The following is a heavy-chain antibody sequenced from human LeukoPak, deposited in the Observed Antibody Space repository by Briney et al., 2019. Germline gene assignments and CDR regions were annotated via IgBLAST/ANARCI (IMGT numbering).Heavy chain of an antibody. CDR1: GGSISSYY. D-gene: IGHD3-9*01. J-gene: IGHJ6*04. V-gene: IGHV4-59*01. CDR2: IYYSEST. CDR3: ARDAVTGYYPVYYYYGMDV. Sequence: SETLSLTCTVSGGSISSYYWSWIRQPPGKGLEWIGYIYYSESTNYNPSLKSRVTISVDTSKNQFSLKLSSVTAADTAVYYCARDAVTGYYPVYYYYGMDVWGKGTTVTVSS.